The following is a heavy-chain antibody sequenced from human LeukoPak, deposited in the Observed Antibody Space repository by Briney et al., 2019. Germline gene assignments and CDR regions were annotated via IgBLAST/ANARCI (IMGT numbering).Heavy chain of an antibody. D-gene: IGHD6-13*01. Sequence: SETLSLTCTVSGGSISSYYWSWLRQPPGKGLEWIGYIYYSGRTNYNPSLKSRVTISVNKSKNHFLLKQSPVTAAETAVDYCAGVGAAYSSSWYFSLWGQGTLVTVSS. J-gene: IGHJ4*02. CDR3: AGVGAAYSSSWYFSL. CDR2: IYYSGRT. CDR1: GGSISSYY. V-gene: IGHV4-59*01.